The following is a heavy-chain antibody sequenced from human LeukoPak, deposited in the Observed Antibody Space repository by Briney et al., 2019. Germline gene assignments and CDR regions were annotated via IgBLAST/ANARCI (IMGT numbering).Heavy chain of an antibody. CDR1: GFSLSTSGMC. CDR3: ARLYSSSSGLFDS. J-gene: IGHJ4*02. D-gene: IGHD6-6*01. Sequence: SGPALVKPTQTLTLTCTFSGFSLSTSGMCVNWIRQPPGKALEWLARIDWDDAEFYSTSLKTRLTVPKDTSKNQVVLTMTNMDPVDTATYYCARLYSSSSGLFDSWGQGTLVTVSS. V-gene: IGHV2-70*17. CDR2: IDWDDAE.